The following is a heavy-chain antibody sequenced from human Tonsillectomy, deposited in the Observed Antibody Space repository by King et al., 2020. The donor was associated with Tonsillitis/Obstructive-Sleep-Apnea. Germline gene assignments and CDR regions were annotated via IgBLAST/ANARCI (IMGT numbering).Heavy chain of an antibody. D-gene: IGHD4-17*01. V-gene: IGHV1-2*02. CDR2: INPNSGGT. CDR1: GYTFIGYY. CDR3: ARWPRDGGYTREHSS. J-gene: IGHJ5*02. Sequence: VQLVESGAEVKKPGASVKVSCKASGYTFIGYYIHWVRQAPGQGLEWMGWINPNSGGTNYTQKFQGRVTMTRDTSISTAYMELSRLRSDDTAVYYCARWPRDGGYTREHSSWGQGTLVTVSS.